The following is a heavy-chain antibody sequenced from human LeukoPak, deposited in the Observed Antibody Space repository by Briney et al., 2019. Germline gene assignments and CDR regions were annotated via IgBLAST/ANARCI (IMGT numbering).Heavy chain of an antibody. CDR2: ISSSSSTI. CDR3: AKDLGYYYDSSGYLDY. J-gene: IGHJ4*02. D-gene: IGHD3-22*01. V-gene: IGHV3-48*01. CDR1: GFTFSSYS. Sequence: GGSLRLSCAASGFTFSSYSMNWVRQAPGKGLEWVSYISSSSSTIYYADSVKGRFTISRDNAKNSLYLQMNSLRAEDTAVYYCAKDLGYYYDSSGYLDYWGQGTLVTVSS.